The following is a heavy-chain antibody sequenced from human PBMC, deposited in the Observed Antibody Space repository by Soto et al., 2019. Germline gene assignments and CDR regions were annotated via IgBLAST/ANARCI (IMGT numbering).Heavy chain of an antibody. CDR1: GGSISSYY. D-gene: IGHD3-22*01. CDR3: ARSNPDYYDSSGSLDY. V-gene: IGHV4-59*01. Sequence: ETLSLTCTVSGGSISSYYWSWIRQPPGKGLEWIGYIYYSGSTNYNPSLKSRVTISVDTSKNQFSLKLSSVTAADTAVYYCARSNPDYYDSSGSLDYWGQGTLVTVSS. CDR2: IYYSGST. J-gene: IGHJ4*02.